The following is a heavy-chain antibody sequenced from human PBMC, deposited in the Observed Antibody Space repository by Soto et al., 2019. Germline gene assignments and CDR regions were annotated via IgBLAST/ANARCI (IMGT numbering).Heavy chain of an antibody. Sequence: GASVKISCKASGYSFTDYHIHWVRQAPGQGLEWLGRINPKSGGTSTAQKFQGWVTMTTDTSISTASMELTRLTSDDTAIYYCARGDSTDCSNGVCSFFYNHDMDVWGQGTTVTVSS. CDR1: GYSFTDYH. D-gene: IGHD2-8*01. J-gene: IGHJ6*02. CDR2: INPKSGGT. CDR3: ARGDSTDCSNGVCSFFYNHDMDV. V-gene: IGHV1-2*04.